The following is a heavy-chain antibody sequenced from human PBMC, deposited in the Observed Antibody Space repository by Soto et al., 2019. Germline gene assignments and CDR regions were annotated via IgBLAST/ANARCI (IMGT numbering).Heavy chain of an antibody. V-gene: IGHV3-23*01. CDR2: VSGNGDVT. J-gene: IGHJ4*01. Sequence: EVQLSESGGGLAQPGGSLRLSCEGSGFTFSDFAISWVRQAPGKGLEWVSVVSGNGDVTRYADSVKGRFATSRDNSKNTMCLQMNSLSAEGRVIYCWAKDGIQTVTFDYWGRGTLVTVSS. CDR1: GFTFSDFA. D-gene: IGHD4-17*01. CDR3: AKDGIQTVTFDY.